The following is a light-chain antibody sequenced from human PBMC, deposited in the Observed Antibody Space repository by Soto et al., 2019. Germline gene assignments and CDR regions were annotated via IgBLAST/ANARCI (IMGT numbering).Light chain of an antibody. CDR3: QSYGISLSVSVV. V-gene: IGLV1-40*01. Sequence: QSVLTQPPSVSGAPGQRVTISCTGSSSNIGAGYDVQWYQQLPGAAPRLLIFGNTNRPSGVPHRFSGSRSGTSASLAISGLQAEDEAAYYCQSYGISLSVSVVFGGGTKVTVL. CDR2: GNT. J-gene: IGLJ2*01. CDR1: SSNIGAGYD.